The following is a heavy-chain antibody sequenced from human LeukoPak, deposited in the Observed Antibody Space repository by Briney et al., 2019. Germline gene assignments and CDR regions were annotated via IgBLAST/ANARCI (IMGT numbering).Heavy chain of an antibody. V-gene: IGHV1-69*05. CDR3: ARDEIFGVELDVYYFDY. J-gene: IGHJ4*02. Sequence: GASVKVSCKASGGTFSSYAISWVRQAPGQGLEWMGGIIPIFGTANYAQKFQGRVTITTDESTSTAYMELSSLRSEDTAVYYCARDEIFGVELDVYYFDYWGQGTLVTVSS. D-gene: IGHD3-3*01. CDR1: GGTFSSYA. CDR2: IIPIFGTA.